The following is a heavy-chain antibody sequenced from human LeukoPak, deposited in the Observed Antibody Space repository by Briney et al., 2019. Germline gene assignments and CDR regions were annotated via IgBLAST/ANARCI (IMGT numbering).Heavy chain of an antibody. CDR2: INHSGST. V-gene: IGHV4-34*01. CDR3: ARGGDGYKSPWLDP. D-gene: IGHD5-24*01. CDR1: GGSFSGYY. J-gene: IGHJ5*02. Sequence: SETLSLTCAVYGGSFSGYYWSWIRQPPGKGLEWIGEINHSGSTNYNPSLKSRVTISVDTSKNQFSLELSSVTAADTAVYYCARGGDGYKSPWLDPWGQGTLVTVSS.